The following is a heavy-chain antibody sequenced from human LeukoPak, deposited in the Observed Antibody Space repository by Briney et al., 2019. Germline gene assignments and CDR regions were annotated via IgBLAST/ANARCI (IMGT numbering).Heavy chain of an antibody. V-gene: IGHV3-30*04. CDR2: ISYDGSNR. CDR1: GFTFSSYA. J-gene: IGHJ4*02. Sequence: GGSLRLSCAASGFTFSSYAMHWVRQAPGKGLEWVAVISYDGSNRYYADSVKGRFTISRDNSKNTLYLQMNSLRAEDTAVYYCARGHTYYYDSSGYSDWGQGTLVTVSS. CDR3: ARGHTYYYDSSGYSD. D-gene: IGHD3-22*01.